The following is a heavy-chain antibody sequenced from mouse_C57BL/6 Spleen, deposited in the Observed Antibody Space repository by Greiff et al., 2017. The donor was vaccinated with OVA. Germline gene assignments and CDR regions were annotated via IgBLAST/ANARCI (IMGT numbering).Heavy chain of an antibody. CDR2: INPNNGGT. Sequence: EVKLVESGPELVKPGASVKMSCKASGYTFTDYNMHWVKQSHGKSLEWIGYINPNNGGTSYNQKFKGKATLTVNKSSSTAYMELRSLTSEDSAVYYCARASSGNFDYWGQGTTLTVSS. CDR1: GYTFTDYN. V-gene: IGHV1-22*01. J-gene: IGHJ2*01. D-gene: IGHD3-2*02. CDR3: ARASSGNFDY.